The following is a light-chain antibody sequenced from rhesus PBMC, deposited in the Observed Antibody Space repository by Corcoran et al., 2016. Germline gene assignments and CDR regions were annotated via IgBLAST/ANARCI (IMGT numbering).Light chain of an antibody. CDR3: ISYATSNAFI. J-gene: IGLJ1*01. Sequence: QAAPTQSPSVSGSPGQSVTISCTGTSSYIGGYNRVSWYQQHPVNAPKLMIYEVNKLPSGVSDRFSGSKSGNTASLTISGLQAEAEACYYCISYATSNAFIVGAATRLTVL. CDR2: EVN. CDR1: SSYIGGYNR. V-gene: IGLV2-13*03.